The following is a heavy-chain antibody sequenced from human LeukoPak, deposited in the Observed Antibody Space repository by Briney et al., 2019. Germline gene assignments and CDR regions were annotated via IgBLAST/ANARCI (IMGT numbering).Heavy chain of an antibody. CDR3: ARDSLQQLSLVGAFDI. CDR2: IIPIFGTA. Sequence: SVKVSCKASGGTFSSYAISWVRQAPGQGLEWMGGIIPIFGTANYAQKFQGRVTITADESTSTAYMELSSLRSEDTAVYYCARDSLQQLSLVGAFDIWGQGTMVAVSS. D-gene: IGHD6-13*01. CDR1: GGTFSSYA. V-gene: IGHV1-69*13. J-gene: IGHJ3*02.